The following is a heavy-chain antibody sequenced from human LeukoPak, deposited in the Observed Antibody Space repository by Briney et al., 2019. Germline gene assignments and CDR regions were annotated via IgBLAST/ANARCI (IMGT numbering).Heavy chain of an antibody. V-gene: IGHV3-33*01. CDR2: IWYDGSNK. Sequence: GGPLRLSCAASGFTFSSYGMHWVRQAPGKGLDGVAGIWYDGSNKYYADSVKGRFTISRDKSKNTLYLQMNSLSAEDTAVYYCARDRDYGSGSYSLYYYYGMDVWGKGTTVTVSS. D-gene: IGHD3-10*01. CDR1: GFTFSSYG. CDR3: ARDRDYGSGSYSLYYYYGMDV. J-gene: IGHJ6*04.